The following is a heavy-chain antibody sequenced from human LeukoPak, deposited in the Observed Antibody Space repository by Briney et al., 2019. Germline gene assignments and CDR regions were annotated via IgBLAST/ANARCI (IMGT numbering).Heavy chain of an antibody. D-gene: IGHD3-10*01. CDR3: ARHASYYYGSGSYYNR. V-gene: IGHV4-34*01. CDR2: INHSGST. CDR1: GGSFSGYY. J-gene: IGHJ4*02. Sequence: KPSETLSLTCAVYGGSFSGYYWSWIRQPPGKGLEWIGEINHSGSTNYNPSLKSRVTISVDTSKNQFSLKLSSVTAADTAVYYCARHASYYYGSGSYYNRWGQGTLVTVSS.